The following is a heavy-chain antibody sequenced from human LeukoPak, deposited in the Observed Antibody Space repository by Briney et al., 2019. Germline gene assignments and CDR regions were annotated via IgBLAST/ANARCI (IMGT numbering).Heavy chain of an antibody. V-gene: IGHV4-39*01. J-gene: IGHJ3*02. CDR3: AKYRPSGSVWVGFDI. Sequence: PSETLSLTCTVSGGSISSSSYSWGWIRQPPGKGLEWIGSIYYSGSTYYNPHLKSRVSISVDTSKNQFSLRLTSVTATDTALYYCAKYRPSGSVWVGFDIWGQGTMVTVSS. D-gene: IGHD3-16*01. CDR1: GGSISSSSYS. CDR2: IYYSGST.